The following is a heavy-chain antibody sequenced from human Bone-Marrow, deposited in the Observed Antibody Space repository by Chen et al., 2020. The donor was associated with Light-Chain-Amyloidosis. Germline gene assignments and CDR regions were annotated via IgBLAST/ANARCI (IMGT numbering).Heavy chain of an antibody. CDR3: AKDFGGRDDY. J-gene: IGHJ4*02. V-gene: IGHV3-74*01. Sequence: QVESGGGLVQPGGSLRLSCAASGFTLTTYWMHWVRQAPGKGLVWVSRINEDGGTTNYAESVRGRFTISRDTAKNILYLQMNSLRAEDTALYYCAKDFGGRDDYWGQGTLVTVSS. CDR2: INEDGGTT. D-gene: IGHD2-15*01. CDR1: GFTLTTYW.